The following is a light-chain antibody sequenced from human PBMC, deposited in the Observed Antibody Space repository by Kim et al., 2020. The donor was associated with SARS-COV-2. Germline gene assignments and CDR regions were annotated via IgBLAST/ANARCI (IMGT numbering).Light chain of an antibody. Sequence: QSALTQPASVSGSPGQSITISCTGTSSDVGSYNLVSWYQQHPGKAPKLMIYEVSKRPSGVSNRFSGSKSGNTASLTISGLQAEDEADYYCCSCAGSSTSKVFGTGTKVTVL. V-gene: IGLV2-23*02. CDR2: EVS. CDR3: CSCAGSSTSKV. CDR1: SSDVGSYNL. J-gene: IGLJ1*01.